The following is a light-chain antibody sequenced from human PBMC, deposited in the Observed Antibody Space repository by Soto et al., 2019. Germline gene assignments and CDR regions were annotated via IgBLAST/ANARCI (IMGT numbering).Light chain of an antibody. Sequence: QSALTQPASVSGSPGQSIAISCTRTSSDVGGYNSVSWYQHHPGKAPKLMIYDVNYRPSGISDRFSGSKSGNTASLTISGLQAEDEADYYCSSYTSSSTLVFGTGTKLTVL. CDR3: SSYTSSSTLV. CDR2: DVN. V-gene: IGLV2-14*03. J-gene: IGLJ1*01. CDR1: SSDVGGYNS.